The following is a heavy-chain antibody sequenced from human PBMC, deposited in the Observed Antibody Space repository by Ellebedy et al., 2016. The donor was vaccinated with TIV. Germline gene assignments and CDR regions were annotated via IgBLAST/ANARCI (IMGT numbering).Heavy chain of an antibody. V-gene: IGHV3-7*01. J-gene: IGHJ4*02. CDR3: ARNSHDVWSGYHLDY. CDR2: IKQDGSER. CDR1: GFNFNTYW. D-gene: IGHD3-3*01. Sequence: GESLKISCAASGFNFNTYWMNWVRQAPGKGLEWVANIKQDGSERYYADSVKGRFTISRDNSRSSLFLQMNNLRAEDTGVYFCARNSHDVWSGYHLDYWGQGTLLTVSS.